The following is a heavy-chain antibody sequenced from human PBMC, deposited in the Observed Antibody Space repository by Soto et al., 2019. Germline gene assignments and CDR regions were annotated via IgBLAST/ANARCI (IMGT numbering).Heavy chain of an antibody. CDR3: ARVVAVAGTDAFDI. CDR2: IYSGGST. J-gene: IGHJ3*02. Sequence: PGGSLRLSCAASGFTVSSNYMSWFRQAPGKGLEWVSVIYSGGSTYYADSVKGRFTISRDNSKNTLYLQMNSLRAEDTAVYYCARVVAVAGTDAFDIWGQGTMVTVSS. CDR1: GFTVSSNY. D-gene: IGHD6-19*01. V-gene: IGHV3-53*01.